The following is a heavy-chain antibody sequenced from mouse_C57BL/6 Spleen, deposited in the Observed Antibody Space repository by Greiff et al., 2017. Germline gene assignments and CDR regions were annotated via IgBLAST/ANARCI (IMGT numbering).Heavy chain of an antibody. CDR2: INPNNGGT. D-gene: IGHD1-1*01. J-gene: IGHJ2*01. CDR3: ASRSTTVGNY. CDR1: GYTFTDYN. Sequence: VQLKQSGPELVKPGASVKMSCKASGYTFTDYNMHWVKQSHGKSLEWIGYINPNNGGTSYNQKFKGKATLTVNKSSSTAYMELRSLTSEDSAVYYCASRSTTVGNYWGQGTTLTVSS. V-gene: IGHV1-22*01.